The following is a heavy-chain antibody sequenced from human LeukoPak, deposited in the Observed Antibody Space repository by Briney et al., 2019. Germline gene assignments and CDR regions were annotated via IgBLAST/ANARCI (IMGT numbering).Heavy chain of an antibody. CDR1: GGSISSGSYY. Sequence: SQTLSLTCTVSGGSISSGSYYWSWIRQPAGMGLEWIGSIYYGGSTYYNPSLKSRVTISVDTSKNQFSLKLSSVTAADTAVYYCARDEKGYFDWLFLFDYWGQGTLVTVSS. D-gene: IGHD3-9*01. CDR3: ARDEKGYFDWLFLFDY. J-gene: IGHJ4*02. V-gene: IGHV4-61*02. CDR2: IYYGGST.